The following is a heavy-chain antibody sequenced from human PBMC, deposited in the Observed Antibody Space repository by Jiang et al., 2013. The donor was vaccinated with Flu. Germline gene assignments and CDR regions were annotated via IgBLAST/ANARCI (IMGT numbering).Heavy chain of an antibody. Sequence: SVKVSCKASGYTFTSYAMHWVRQAPGQRLEWMGWINAGNGNTKYSQKFQGRVTITRDTSASTAYMELSSLRSEDTAVYYCAKSIVVVVAATVMPDAFDIWGQGTMVTVSS. J-gene: IGHJ3*02. V-gene: IGHV1-3*01. CDR2: INAGNGNT. D-gene: IGHD2-15*01. CDR1: GYTFTSYA. CDR3: AKSIVVVVAATVMPDAFDI.